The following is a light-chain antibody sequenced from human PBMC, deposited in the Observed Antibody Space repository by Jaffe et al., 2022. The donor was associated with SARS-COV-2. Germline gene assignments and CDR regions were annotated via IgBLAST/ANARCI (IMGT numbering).Light chain of an antibody. CDR2: RAS. V-gene: IGKV3-15*01. J-gene: IGKJ4*01. Sequence: EIVMTQSPATLSVSPGERATLSCRASQSVSNSLAWYQQKPGQAPRLLIYRASTGATGVPARFSGSGSGTEFTLTISRLQSEDFAVYYCQQYNNWPITFGGGTKVEIK. CDR3: QQYNNWPIT. CDR1: QSVSNS.